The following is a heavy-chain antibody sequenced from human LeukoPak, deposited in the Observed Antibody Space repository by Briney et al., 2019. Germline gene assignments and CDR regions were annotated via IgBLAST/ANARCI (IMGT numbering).Heavy chain of an antibody. Sequence: ASVKVSCKASGYSFTEHGISGVRQAPGQGLEWMGWISTYSGNTNYAQNLQGRVTMTTDTTTSTVYMELRSLRSDDTAVYYCARDLSGTRFLEWLFIDYWGHGTLVTVSS. CDR3: ARDLSGTRFLEWLFIDY. J-gene: IGHJ4*01. V-gene: IGHV1-18*01. CDR1: GYSFTEHG. D-gene: IGHD3-3*01. CDR2: ISTYSGNT.